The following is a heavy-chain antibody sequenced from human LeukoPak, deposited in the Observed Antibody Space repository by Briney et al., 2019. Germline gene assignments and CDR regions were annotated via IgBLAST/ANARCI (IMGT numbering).Heavy chain of an antibody. CDR3: AREIIVVVPAAMSYFDY. Sequence: GGSLRLSCAASGFTFSSYAMSWVRQAPGKGLEWVSAISGSGGSTYYADSVKGRFTISRDNSKNTLYLQMNSLRAEDTAVYYCAREIIVVVPAAMSYFDYWGQGTLVTVSS. CDR1: GFTFSSYA. CDR2: ISGSGGST. J-gene: IGHJ4*02. D-gene: IGHD2-2*01. V-gene: IGHV3-23*01.